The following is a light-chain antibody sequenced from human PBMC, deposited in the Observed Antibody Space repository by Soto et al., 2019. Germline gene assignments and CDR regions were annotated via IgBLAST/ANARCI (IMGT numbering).Light chain of an antibody. CDR1: SSGVGGYNY. CDR2: DVS. J-gene: IGLJ3*02. V-gene: IGLV2-11*01. CDR3: CSYAGSYTWV. Sequence: SALTQPRSVSGSPGQSVTISCTGTSSGVGGYNYVSWYQQHPGKAPKLMIYDVSKRPSGVPDRFSGSKSGNTASLTISGLQAEDEADYYFCSYAGSYTWVFGGGTKLTVL.